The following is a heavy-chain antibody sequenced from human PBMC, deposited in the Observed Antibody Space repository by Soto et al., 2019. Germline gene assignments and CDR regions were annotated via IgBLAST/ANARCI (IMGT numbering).Heavy chain of an antibody. V-gene: IGHV4-59*01. Sequence: SETLSLTCTVSGGSISSYYWSWIRQPPGKGLEWIGYIYYSGSTNYNPSLKSRVTISVDTSKNQFSLKLSSVTAADTAVYYCARDGIAAADVWGQGTTVTVSS. CDR1: GGSISSYY. CDR2: IYYSGST. D-gene: IGHD6-13*01. CDR3: ARDGIAAADV. J-gene: IGHJ6*02.